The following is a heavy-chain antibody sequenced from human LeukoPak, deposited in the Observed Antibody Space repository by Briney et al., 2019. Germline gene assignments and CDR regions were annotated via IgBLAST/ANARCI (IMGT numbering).Heavy chain of an antibody. CDR2: INPIFDSA. J-gene: IGHJ3*02. CDR1: GGTFSSYA. V-gene: IGHV1-69*05. CDR3: ARDQGGAFDI. Sequence: GSSVKVSCKASGGTFSSYAISWVRQAPGQGLEWMGGINPIFDSANYAQKFQGRVTMTTDTSTSTAYMELRNLRSDDTAVYYCARDQGGAFDIWGQGTMVTVSS.